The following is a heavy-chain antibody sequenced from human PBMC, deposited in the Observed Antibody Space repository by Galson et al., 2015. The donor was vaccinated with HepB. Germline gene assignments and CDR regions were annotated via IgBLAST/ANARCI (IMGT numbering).Heavy chain of an antibody. V-gene: IGHV3-30-3*01. Sequence: SLRLSCAASGFTFSSYAMHWVRQAPGKGLEWVAVISYDGSNKYYADSVKGRFTISRDNSKNTLYLQMNSLRAEDTAVYYCARAHIVVVVAATPGGLDYWGQGTRVTVSS. D-gene: IGHD2-15*01. CDR2: ISYDGSNK. J-gene: IGHJ4*02. CDR1: GFTFSSYA. CDR3: ARAHIVVVVAATPGGLDY.